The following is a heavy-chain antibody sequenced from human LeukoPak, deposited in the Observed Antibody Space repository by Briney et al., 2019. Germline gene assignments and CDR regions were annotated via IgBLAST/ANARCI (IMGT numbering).Heavy chain of an antibody. Sequence: SETLSLTCTVSGGSTSSTTYYWGWIRQPPGKDLGWIGSIYYSGNTYYNPSLKSRVTISVDTSKNQFSLKLSSVTAADTAMYYCVRSGGYCGSTTCHVEYLDLWGRGTLVTVSS. CDR2: IYYSGNT. CDR1: GGSTSSTTYY. CDR3: VRSGGYCGSTTCHVEYLDL. V-gene: IGHV4-39*01. D-gene: IGHD2-2*01. J-gene: IGHJ2*01.